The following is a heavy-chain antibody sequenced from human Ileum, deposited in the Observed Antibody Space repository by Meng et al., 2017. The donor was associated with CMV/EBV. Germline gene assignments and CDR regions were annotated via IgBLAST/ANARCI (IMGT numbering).Heavy chain of an antibody. J-gene: IGHJ4*02. V-gene: IGHV4-4*07. CDR2: IYTSGST. CDR3: ARDRVDWNYAGQIDY. D-gene: IGHD1-7*01. Sequence: QVPSQDSGPCLVKPSDTPAHPLSVSVCSISIYYWSWIPQPAWKGLDGLGRIYTSGSTNYNPSLKSRVTMSVDTSKNQFSLKLSSVTAADTAVYYCARDRVDWNYAGQIDYWGQGTLVTAPQ. CDR1: VCSISIYY.